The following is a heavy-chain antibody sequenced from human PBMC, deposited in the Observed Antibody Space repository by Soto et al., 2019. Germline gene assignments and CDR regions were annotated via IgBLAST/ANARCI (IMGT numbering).Heavy chain of an antibody. D-gene: IGHD2-15*01. J-gene: IGHJ6*02. CDR1: GFTFSSYE. Sequence: GGSLRLSCAASGFTFSSYEMNWVRQAPGKGLEWVSYISSSGSTIYYADSVKGRFTISRGNAKNSLYLQMNSLRAEDTAVYYCAILGYCSGGSCYPGRGYYYYGMDVWGQGTTVTVSS. V-gene: IGHV3-48*03. CDR2: ISSSGSTI. CDR3: AILGYCSGGSCYPGRGYYYYGMDV.